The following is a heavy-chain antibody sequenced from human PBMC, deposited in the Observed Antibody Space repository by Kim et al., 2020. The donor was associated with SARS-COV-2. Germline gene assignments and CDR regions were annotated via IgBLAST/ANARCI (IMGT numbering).Heavy chain of an antibody. D-gene: IGHD3-10*01. J-gene: IGHJ4*02. CDR1: GFTVSSNY. V-gene: IGHV3-66*01. CDR3: ARCGIWFGELLPPFDY. CDR2: INSGGTT. Sequence: GGSLRLSCAASGFTVSSNYMSWVRQAPGKGLEWVSVINSGGTTYYAGSVKGRFTISRDNSKNTLYLQMNSLRAEDTAVYYCARCGIWFGELLPPFDYWGQGTLVTVSS.